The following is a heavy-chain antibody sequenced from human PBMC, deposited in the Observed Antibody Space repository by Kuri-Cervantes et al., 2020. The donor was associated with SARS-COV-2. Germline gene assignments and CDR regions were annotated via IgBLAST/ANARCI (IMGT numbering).Heavy chain of an antibody. CDR3: ARDSIVVVVAATYSYYYGMDV. J-gene: IGHJ6*02. CDR2: TYYRSKWYN. Sequence: SETLSLTCAISGDSVSSNSAAWNWIRQSPSRGLEWLGRTYYRSKWYNDYAVSVKSRITINPDTSKNQFSLQLNSVTPEDTAVYYCARDSIVVVVAATYSYYYGMDVWGQGTTVTVSS. CDR1: GDSVSSNSAA. V-gene: IGHV6-1*01. D-gene: IGHD2-15*01.